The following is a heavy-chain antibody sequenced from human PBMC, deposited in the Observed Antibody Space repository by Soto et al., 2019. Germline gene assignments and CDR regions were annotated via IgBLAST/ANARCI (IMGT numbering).Heavy chain of an antibody. CDR2: IYYGGST. V-gene: IGHV4-30-2*03. Sequence: SETLSLTCAVSGGSISSGDYSWNWIRQPPGKGLEWIGYIYYGGSTYYNPSLKSRVTMSVDRSKNQFSLKLNSVTAADTAVYYCARQPFTMAMNAFDIWGQGTMVTVSS. CDR3: ARQPFTMAMNAFDI. D-gene: IGHD3-10*01. J-gene: IGHJ3*02. CDR1: GGSISSGDYS.